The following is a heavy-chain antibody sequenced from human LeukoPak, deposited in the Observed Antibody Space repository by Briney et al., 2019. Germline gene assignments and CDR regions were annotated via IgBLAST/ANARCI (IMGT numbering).Heavy chain of an antibody. CDR2: IYSGGST. V-gene: IGHV3-66*01. J-gene: IGHJ6*02. CDR3: ARSFGVVIPYGMDV. D-gene: IGHD3-3*01. CDR1: GSTVSSNY. Sequence: GGSLRLSCAASGSTVSSNYMSWVRQAPGKGLEWVSVIYSGGSTYYADSVKGRFTISRDNSKNTLYLQMNSLRAEDTAVYYCARSFGVVIPYGMDVWGQGTTVTVSS.